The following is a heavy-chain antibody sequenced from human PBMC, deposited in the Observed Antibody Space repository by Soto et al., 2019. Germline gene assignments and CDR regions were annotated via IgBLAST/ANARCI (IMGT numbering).Heavy chain of an antibody. J-gene: IGHJ6*02. V-gene: IGHV1-69*06. D-gene: IGHD6-13*01. CDR1: GDTFRTYV. Sequence: SVKVSCKASGDTFRTYVINWVLQAPGQGLEWMGGILPMFGTTNYAQKFQGRVSITADTSTSTAYMELSSLKSEDTAVYYCAREGPRRAYSSPGYFAMDVWGQGTTVTVSS. CDR2: ILPMFGTT. CDR3: AREGPRRAYSSPGYFAMDV.